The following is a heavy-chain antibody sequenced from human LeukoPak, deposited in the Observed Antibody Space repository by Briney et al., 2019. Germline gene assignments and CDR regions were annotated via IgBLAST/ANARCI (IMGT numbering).Heavy chain of an antibody. CDR2: IDLTDSDT. Sequence: LGESLKISCMGSRYSFTSYWIGWVHQMPGKGLEWMGIIDLTDSDTRYSPSFQGQVTISADKSISTAYLLWSSLKASDTAIYYCATSRSRRAGAFDIWGQGTMVTVSS. CDR1: RYSFTSYW. J-gene: IGHJ3*02. V-gene: IGHV5-51*07. CDR3: ATSRSRRAGAFDI.